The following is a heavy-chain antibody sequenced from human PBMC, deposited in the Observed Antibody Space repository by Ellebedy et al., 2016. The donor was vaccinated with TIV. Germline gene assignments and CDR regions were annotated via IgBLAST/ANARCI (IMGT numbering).Heavy chain of an antibody. J-gene: IGHJ3*01. V-gene: IGHV1-2*02. CDR3: ARTGRYSGSTDASDV. D-gene: IGHD3-10*01. CDR1: GYTFTAYD. Sequence: ASVKVSXKASGYTFTAYDIHWVRQAPGQGLESMGWIRPNSGGTQYAQRFQGRITMTRDTSINTAYMELSRLITDDTAVYYCARTGRYSGSTDASDVWGQGTMVTVS. CDR2: IRPNSGGT.